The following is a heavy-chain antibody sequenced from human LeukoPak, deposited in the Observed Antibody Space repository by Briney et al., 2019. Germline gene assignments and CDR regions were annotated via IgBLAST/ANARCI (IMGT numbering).Heavy chain of an antibody. V-gene: IGHV3-21*01. CDR1: GFTFSSYT. D-gene: IGHD1-14*01. CDR2: ISSSSSDI. CDR3: ARDYNRFPYYMDV. J-gene: IGHJ6*03. Sequence: GGSLRLSCAASGFTFSSYTMNWVRQAPGKGLEWVSSISSSSSDIYYADSVKGRFPISRDNAKNSLYLQMNSLRAEDTAVYYCARDYNRFPYYMDVWGKGTTVTVSS.